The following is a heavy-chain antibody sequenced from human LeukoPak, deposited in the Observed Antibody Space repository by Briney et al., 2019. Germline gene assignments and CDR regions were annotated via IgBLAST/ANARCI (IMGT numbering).Heavy chain of an antibody. V-gene: IGHV4-38-2*01. CDR3: ARVGYSYGYFDY. CDR2: IYHSGST. D-gene: IGHD5-18*01. J-gene: IGHJ4*02. CDR1: GYSISSGYY. Sequence: SETLSLTCAVSGYSISSGYYWGWIRQPPGKGLEWTGSIYHSGSTYHNPSLKSRATISVDTSKNQFSLKLSSVTAADTAVYYCARVGYSYGYFDYWGQGTLVTVSS.